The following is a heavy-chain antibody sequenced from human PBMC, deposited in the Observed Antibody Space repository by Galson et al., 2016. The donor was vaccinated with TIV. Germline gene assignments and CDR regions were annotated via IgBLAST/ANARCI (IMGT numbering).Heavy chain of an antibody. V-gene: IGHV3-23*01. Sequence: SLRLSCAASGFTFSTYAMNWVRQAPGKGLEWVSGIVGTGGTTYYADSVKGRFTISRDNSKNTLYLQMNSLRAEDTAVYYCAKRKNYGGEAFDLWVQGTLVTVAS. CDR3: AKRKNYGGEAFDL. D-gene: IGHD4-23*01. CDR2: IVGTGGTT. J-gene: IGHJ3*01. CDR1: GFTFSTYA.